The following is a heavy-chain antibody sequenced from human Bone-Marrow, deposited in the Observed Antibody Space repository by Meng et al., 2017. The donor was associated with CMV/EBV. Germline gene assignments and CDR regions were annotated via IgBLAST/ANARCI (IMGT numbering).Heavy chain of an antibody. Sequence: GSTFSSYSINWVRQAPGKGLEWGSSISSSSSYIYYADSVKGRFTISRDNAKNSLYLQMNSLRAEDTAVYYCARRRIAAAGTPMFDPWGQGTLVTVSS. CDR3: ARRRIAAAGTPMFDP. V-gene: IGHV3-21*01. CDR2: ISSSSSYI. CDR1: GSTFSSYS. D-gene: IGHD6-13*01. J-gene: IGHJ5*02.